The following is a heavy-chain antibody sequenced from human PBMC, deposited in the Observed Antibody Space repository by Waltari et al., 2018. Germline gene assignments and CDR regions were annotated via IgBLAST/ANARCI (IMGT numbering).Heavy chain of an antibody. CDR1: GGSISSSSYY. V-gene: IGHV4-39*07. J-gene: IGHJ4*02. CDR3: ARGGGYSGGGQYYFDY. D-gene: IGHD5-12*01. Sequence: QLQLQESGPGLVKPSETLSLTCTVSGGSISSSSYYWGWIRQPPGKGLEWIGSIYYSGSTYCTPSLKIRVTISVGTSKIQFSLKLSSVAAADTAVYYCARGGGYSGGGQYYFDYWGQGTLVTVSS. CDR2: IYYSGST.